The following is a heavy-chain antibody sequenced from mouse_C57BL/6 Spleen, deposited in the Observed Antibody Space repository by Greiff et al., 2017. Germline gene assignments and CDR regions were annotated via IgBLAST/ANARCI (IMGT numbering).Heavy chain of an antibody. CDR1: GFTFSSYA. D-gene: IGHD1-1*01. Sequence: EVKLMESGEGLVKPGGSLKLSCAASGFTFSSYAMSWVRQTPEKRLEWVAYISSGGDYIYYADTVKGRFTISRVNARNTLYLQMSSLKSEDTAMYYCTRPFYYGSSYEGGYFDVWGTGTTVTVSS. CDR3: TRPFYYGSSYEGGYFDV. V-gene: IGHV5-9-1*02. CDR2: ISSGGDYI. J-gene: IGHJ1*03.